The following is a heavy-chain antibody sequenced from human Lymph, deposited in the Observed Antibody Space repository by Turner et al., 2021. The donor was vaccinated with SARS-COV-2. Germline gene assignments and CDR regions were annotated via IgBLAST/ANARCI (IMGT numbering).Heavy chain of an antibody. D-gene: IGHD3-10*01. J-gene: IGHJ6*02. CDR3: ARYASGGYFYYGMDV. CDR1: GFTFSTYA. V-gene: IGHV3-30*04. CDR2: ISYDGSNK. Sequence: QVQLVESGGGVVQPGRSLRLSCAASGFTFSTYAIYWVRPAPGKGLDWVAVISYDGSNKYYADSVKGRFTISRDNSKNTLYLQMNSLRAEDTAGYYCARYASGGYFYYGMDVWGQGTTVTVSS.